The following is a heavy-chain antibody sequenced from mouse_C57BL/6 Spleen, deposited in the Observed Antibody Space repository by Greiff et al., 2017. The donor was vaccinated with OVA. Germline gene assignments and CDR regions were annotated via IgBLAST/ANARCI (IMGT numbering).Heavy chain of an antibody. CDR1: GYAFTSYW. J-gene: IGHJ3*01. Sequence: VQLLQSGAELVKPGASVKISCKASGYAFTSYWMNWVKQRPGKGLEWIGQIYPGGGDTNYNGKFKGKATLTADKSSSTAYMQRSSLTSEDSAVYFCARPVTTGNWFAYWGQGTRVTVSA. CDR3: ARPVTTGNWFAY. CDR2: IYPGGGDT. V-gene: IGHV1-80*01. D-gene: IGHD2-12*01.